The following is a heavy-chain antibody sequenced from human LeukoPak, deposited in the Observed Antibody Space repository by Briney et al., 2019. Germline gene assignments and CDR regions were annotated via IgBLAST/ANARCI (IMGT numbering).Heavy chain of an antibody. V-gene: IGHV6-1*01. J-gene: IGHJ5*02. CDR1: ADSGSNNSGA. D-gene: IGHD1-26*01. CDR3: ARYSGPQFGP. Sequence: SQTLSLTCASSADSGSNNSGAWNWIRQAPSRGLEWLGRTDYRSKGYNDYAAAVKSRITINPDTSKNQCSLQANSVTPEDTAVYYCARYSGPQFGPWGQGTLVTVSS. CDR2: TDYRSKGYN.